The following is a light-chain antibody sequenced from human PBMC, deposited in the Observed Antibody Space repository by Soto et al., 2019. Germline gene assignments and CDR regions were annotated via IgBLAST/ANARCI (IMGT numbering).Light chain of an antibody. V-gene: IGKV3-20*01. CDR2: GAS. J-gene: IGKJ5*01. CDR1: RSVSSTY. CDR3: QQFGGSPPVT. Sequence: EIVLTQSPGTLSLSPGDGATLSCRASRSVSSTYLAWYQQRPGQAPRLLIYGASTRARGIPDRFSGGGSGADFSLTISRLEPEDFAVYFCQQFGGSPPVTFGQGTRLEIK.